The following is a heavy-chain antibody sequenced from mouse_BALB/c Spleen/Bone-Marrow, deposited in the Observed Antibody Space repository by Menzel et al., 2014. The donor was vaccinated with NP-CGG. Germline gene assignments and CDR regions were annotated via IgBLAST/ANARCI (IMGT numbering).Heavy chain of an antibody. CDR2: INPDSNTI. J-gene: IGHJ3*01. CDR1: GFDFSRYW. V-gene: IGHV4-1*02. CDR3: TILGYNGSYAY. Sequence: EVQEAESGGGLVQPGGSLKLSCAASGFDFSRYWMSWVRQAPRKGLEWIGEINPDSNTINYKPSLKDKFIISRDNAKNTLYLQMSKVRSEDTALYYCTILGYNGSYAYWGQGTLVTVSA. D-gene: IGHD1-2*01.